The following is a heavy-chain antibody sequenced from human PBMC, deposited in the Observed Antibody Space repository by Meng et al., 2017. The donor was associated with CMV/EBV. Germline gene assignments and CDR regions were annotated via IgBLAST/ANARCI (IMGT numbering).Heavy chain of an antibody. CDR2: ISAYNGNT. J-gene: IGHJ6*02. Sequence: GGSLRLSCKASGYTFTSYGISWVRQAPGQGLEWMGWISAYNGNTNYAQKLQGRVTMTTDTSTSTAYMELRSLRSDDTAVYYCAREGDCSSTSCPYYYYGMDVWGQGTTVTVSS. CDR3: AREGDCSSTSCPYYYYGMDV. V-gene: IGHV1-18*01. D-gene: IGHD2-2*01. CDR1: GYTFTSYG.